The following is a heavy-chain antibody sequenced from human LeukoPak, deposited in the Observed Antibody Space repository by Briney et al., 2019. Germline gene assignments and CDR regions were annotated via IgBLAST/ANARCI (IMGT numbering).Heavy chain of an antibody. V-gene: IGHV5-51*01. CDR2: NYPGYSDT. CDR3: ARFALSSSLDY. J-gene: IGHJ4*02. Sequence: GESLKIFCKVSGYRLTNNWIGWVRQVPGKGLEWMGINYPGYSDTRYSPSFQGQVTFSVDTSTSTVYLQWSSLKASDTAIYYCARFALSSSLDYWGQGTLVTVSP. D-gene: IGHD6-13*01. CDR1: GYRLTNNW.